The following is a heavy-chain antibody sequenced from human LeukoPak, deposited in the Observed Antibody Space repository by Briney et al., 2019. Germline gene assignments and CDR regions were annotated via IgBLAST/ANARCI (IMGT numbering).Heavy chain of an antibody. CDR3: ARDARRGYSYGPLSAGIDY. Sequence: ASVKVSCKASGYTFTSYYMHWVRQAPGQGLEWMGIINPSGGSTSYAQKFQGRVTMTRDRSTSTAYMELSSLRPEDTAGYCCARDARRGYSYGPLSAGIDYWGQGTLVTVSS. J-gene: IGHJ4*02. CDR1: GYTFTSYY. CDR2: INPSGGST. V-gene: IGHV1-46*01. D-gene: IGHD5-18*01.